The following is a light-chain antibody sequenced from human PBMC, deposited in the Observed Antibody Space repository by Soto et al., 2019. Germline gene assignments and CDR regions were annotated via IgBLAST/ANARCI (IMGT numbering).Light chain of an antibody. CDR3: QQYGSSPGLT. CDR2: GAS. J-gene: IGKJ4*01. CDR1: QSVSSSY. Sequence: EIVLTQSPGTLSLSPGERATLSCRASQSVSSSYLAWYQQKPGQAPRLLIYGASSRATGIPDRFSGSGSGTDFTLTISRLEPEEFAVFYCQQYGSSPGLTFCGGTVVEIK. V-gene: IGKV3-20*01.